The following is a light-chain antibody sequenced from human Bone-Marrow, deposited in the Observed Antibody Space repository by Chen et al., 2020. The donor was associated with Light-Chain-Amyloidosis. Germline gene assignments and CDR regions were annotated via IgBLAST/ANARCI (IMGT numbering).Light chain of an antibody. V-gene: IGLV3-21*02. CDR1: NIGSTR. Sequence: SYVLTQPSSVSVAPGQTATFACGGNNIGSTRVLWYQQTPGQAPLLVVYDDSDRPSGIPERLSGSNSGNTATLTLSMVEAGDEADYYCQVWDRSSDRPVFGGVTKLTVL. CDR2: DDS. CDR3: QVWDRSSDRPV. J-gene: IGLJ3*02.